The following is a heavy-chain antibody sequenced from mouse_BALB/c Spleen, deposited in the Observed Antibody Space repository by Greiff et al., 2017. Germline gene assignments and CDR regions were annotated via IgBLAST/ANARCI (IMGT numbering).Heavy chain of an antibody. Sequence: EVKVVESGGGLVKPGGSLKLSCAASGFTFSSYAMSWVRQTPEKRLEWVASISSGGSTYYPDSVKGRFTISRDNARNILYLQMSSLRSEDTAMYYCARELRGYFDVWGAGTTVTVSS. CDR3: ARELRGYFDV. D-gene: IGHD2-4*01. CDR2: ISSGGST. V-gene: IGHV5-6-5*01. CDR1: GFTFSSYA. J-gene: IGHJ1*01.